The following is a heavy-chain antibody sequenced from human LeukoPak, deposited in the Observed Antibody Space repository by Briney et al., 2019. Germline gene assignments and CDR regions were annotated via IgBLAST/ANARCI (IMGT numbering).Heavy chain of an antibody. CDR1: GYAFTGYY. J-gene: IGHJ4*02. V-gene: IGHV1-2*02. CDR3: ARSYYDFWSGSRRDY. D-gene: IGHD3-3*01. Sequence: ASVKVSCKASGYAFTGYYMHWVRQAPGQGLEWMGWINPNSGGTNYAQKFQGRVTMTRDTSISTAYMELSRLRSDDTAVYYCARSYYDFWSGSRRDYWGQGTRVTVTS. CDR2: INPNSGGT.